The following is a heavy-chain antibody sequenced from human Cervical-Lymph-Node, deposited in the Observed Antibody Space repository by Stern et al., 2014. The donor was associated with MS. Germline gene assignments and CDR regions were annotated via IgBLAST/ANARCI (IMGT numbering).Heavy chain of an antibody. CDR2: INPSGGST. V-gene: IGHV1-46*01. CDR1: GNTFTSYY. J-gene: IGHJ6*02. Sequence: QLVQSGAEAKKPGASVKVSCKASGNTFTSYYIHWVRQAPGQGLEWMGIINPSGGSTTYAPKFQGRVTMSGGTSTSTVHMELSSLRSEDTAMYYCARPLGRTFFGLDVWGQGTPVTVSS. D-gene: IGHD2/OR15-2a*01. CDR3: ARPLGRTFFGLDV.